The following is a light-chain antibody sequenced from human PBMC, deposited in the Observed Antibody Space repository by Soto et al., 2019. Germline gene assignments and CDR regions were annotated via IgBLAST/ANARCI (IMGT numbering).Light chain of an antibody. V-gene: IGKV3-15*01. CDR3: QQYNNWPLT. CDR1: QSLTSN. Sequence: EIVMTQSPATLSVSPGERATLSCRASQSLTSNLAWYQQKPGQAPRLLIYGASTRATGIPARFSGRGSGTEFTLTISSLQSEDFAVYYCQQYNNWPLTFGPGTKVDIK. CDR2: GAS. J-gene: IGKJ3*01.